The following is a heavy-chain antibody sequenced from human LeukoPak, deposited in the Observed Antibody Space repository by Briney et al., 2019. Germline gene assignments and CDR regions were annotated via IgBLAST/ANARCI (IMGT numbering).Heavy chain of an antibody. J-gene: IGHJ4*02. CDR1: GFTFSSYA. Sequence: PGGSLRLSCAASGFTFSSYAMGWVRQAPGKGLEWVSAISGSGGSTYYADSVKGRFTISRDNSKNTLYLQMNSLRAEDTAVYYCAKSYSSGKKLWYFDYWGQGTLVTVSS. CDR2: ISGSGGST. CDR3: AKSYSSGKKLWYFDY. D-gene: IGHD6-19*01. V-gene: IGHV3-23*01.